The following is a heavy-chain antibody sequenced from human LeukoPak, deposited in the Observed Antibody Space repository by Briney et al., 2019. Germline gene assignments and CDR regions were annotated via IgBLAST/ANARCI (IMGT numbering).Heavy chain of an antibody. D-gene: IGHD1-26*01. CDR1: GFIASSNY. V-gene: IGHV3-53*01. J-gene: IGHJ5*02. Sequence: GGSLRLSCAASGFIASSNYMSWVRQAPGKGLEWVSVIYSGGATYYADSVKGRFTISRDNSKNMLYLQMNSLRAEDTAVYYCARGPIVGPTKGFDPWGQGTLVTVSS. CDR2: IYSGGAT. CDR3: ARGPIVGPTKGFDP.